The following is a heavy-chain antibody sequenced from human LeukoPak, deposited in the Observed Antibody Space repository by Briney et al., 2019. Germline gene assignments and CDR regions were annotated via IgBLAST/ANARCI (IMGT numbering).Heavy chain of an antibody. D-gene: IGHD3-3*02. CDR3: ARQRADRIFGVVMGFGLDY. CDR1: GGSISSYY. V-gene: IGHV4-59*12. Sequence: SETLSLTCTVSGGSISSYYGIWIRQPPGKGLAWIGFIYYSGNTNYNPSLKSRVTMSVDTSKNQFSLKLSSVTAADTAVYYCARQRADRIFGVVMGFGLDYRGRGTLVTVSS. CDR2: IYYSGNT. J-gene: IGHJ4*02.